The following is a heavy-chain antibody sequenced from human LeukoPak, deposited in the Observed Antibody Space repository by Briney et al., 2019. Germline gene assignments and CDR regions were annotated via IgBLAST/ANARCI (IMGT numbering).Heavy chain of an antibody. V-gene: IGHV5-51*01. CDR2: IYSGDSDT. CDR1: GYIFTNYW. D-gene: IGHD6-13*01. Sequence: GESLQISCQGSGYIFTNYWIAWVRQMPGKGLEWMGIIYSGDSDTRYSPSFQGQVTISADKSISTAYLQWSSLKASDTAMYYCARHGVGSSYLDYWGQGTLVTVSS. CDR3: ARHGVGSSYLDY. J-gene: IGHJ4*02.